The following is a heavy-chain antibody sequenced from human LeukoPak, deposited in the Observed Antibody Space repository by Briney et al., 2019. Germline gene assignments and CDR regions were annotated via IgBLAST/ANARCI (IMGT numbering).Heavy chain of an antibody. CDR3: ARGSNEKGYSYGYRWFDP. J-gene: IGHJ5*02. CDR2: FDPEDGET. D-gene: IGHD5-18*01. CDR1: GYTLTELS. V-gene: IGHV1-24*01. Sequence: ASVKVSCKVSGYTLTELSMHWVRQAPGKGLELMGGFDPEDGETIYAQKFQGRVTMTEDTSTDTAYMELSSLRSEDTAVYYCARGSNEKGYSYGYRWFDPWGQGTLVTVSS.